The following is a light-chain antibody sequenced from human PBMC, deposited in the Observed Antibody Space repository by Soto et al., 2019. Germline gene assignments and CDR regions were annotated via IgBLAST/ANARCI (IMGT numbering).Light chain of an antibody. Sequence: QLVLTQSPSASASLGASVKLTCTLSSGHSSYAIAWHQQRPEKGPRYLMKLNSDGSHNKGDGIPDRFSGSSSGAERYLTISSLQSEDEADYYCPTWGTGIPYVFGTGTKVTVL. CDR3: PTWGTGIPYV. J-gene: IGLJ1*01. CDR2: LNSDGSH. CDR1: SGHSSYA. V-gene: IGLV4-69*01.